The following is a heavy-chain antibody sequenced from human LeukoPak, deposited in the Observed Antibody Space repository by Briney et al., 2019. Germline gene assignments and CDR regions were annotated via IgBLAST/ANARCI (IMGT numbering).Heavy chain of an antibody. CDR1: GGSISSSNW. V-gene: IGHV4-4*02. CDR3: ARIFLYGSGSYLDY. CDR2: IYHSGST. J-gene: IGHJ4*02. D-gene: IGHD3-10*01. Sequence: PSGTLSLTCAVSGGSISSSNWWGWVRQPPGKGLEWIREIYHSGSTNYNPSLKSRVTISVDKSKNQFSLKLSSVTAADTAVYYCARIFLYGSGSYLDYWGQGTLVTVSS.